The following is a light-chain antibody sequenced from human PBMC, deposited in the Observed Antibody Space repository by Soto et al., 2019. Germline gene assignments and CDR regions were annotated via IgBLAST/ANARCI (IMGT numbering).Light chain of an antibody. CDR1: QSVTSSY. J-gene: IGKJ1*01. CDR2: GAS. Sequence: IVLTQSPGTLSLSPGDRATLSCRASQSVTSSYLAWYQQRPGQAPRLLIYGASTRTTGIPDRFSGSGSGTDFTLTISRLEPEDFAVYYCHQYGSSPATFGQGTKVEIK. V-gene: IGKV3-20*01. CDR3: HQYGSSPAT.